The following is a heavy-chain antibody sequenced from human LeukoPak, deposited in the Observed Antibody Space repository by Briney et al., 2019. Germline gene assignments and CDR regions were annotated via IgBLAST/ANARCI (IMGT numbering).Heavy chain of an antibody. CDR2: TNPAGTSA. V-gene: IGHV3-74*01. D-gene: IGHD3-10*01. CDR1: GFTFTKYW. J-gene: IGHJ3*02. CDR3: AKDNGFGELSPAFDI. Sequence: QPGGSLRLSCAASGFTFTKYWMHWVRQAPGEGLEWVSRTNPAGTSASYAGSVRGRFTIFRDNANNTLYLQMNSLRAEDTALYYCAKDNGFGELSPAFDIWGQGTMVTVSS.